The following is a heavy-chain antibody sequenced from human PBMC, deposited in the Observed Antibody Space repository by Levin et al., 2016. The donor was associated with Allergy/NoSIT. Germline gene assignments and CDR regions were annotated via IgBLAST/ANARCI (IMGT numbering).Heavy chain of an antibody. V-gene: IGHV1-2*02. J-gene: IGHJ6*02. CDR3: ARDLVEIGYSMDV. CDR1: GYIFTSLD. D-gene: IGHD5-12*01. CDR2: INPSGGT. Sequence: ASVKVSCKASGYIFTSLDINWVRRATGQGLEWMGWINPSGGTRYEEKFQGRVTMTRDTSISTAHMELSRLRSDDTAVYYCARDLVEIGYSMDVWGQGTTVTVSS.